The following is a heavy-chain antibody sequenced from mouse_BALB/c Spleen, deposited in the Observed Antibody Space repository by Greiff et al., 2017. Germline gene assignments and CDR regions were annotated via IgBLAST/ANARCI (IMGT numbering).Heavy chain of an antibody. CDR2: IRNKANGYTT. CDR1: GFTFTDYY. CDR3: ARGHYFDY. J-gene: IGHJ2*01. V-gene: IGHV7-3*02. Sequence: EGHLVESGGGLVQPGGSLRLSCATSGFTFTDYYMSWVRQPPGKALEWLGFIRNKANGYTTEYSASVKGRFTISRDNSQSILYLQMNTLRAEDSATYYCARGHYFDYWGQGTTLTVSS.